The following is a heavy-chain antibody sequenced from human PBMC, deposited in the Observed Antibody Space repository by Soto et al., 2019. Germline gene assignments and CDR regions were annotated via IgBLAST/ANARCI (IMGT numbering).Heavy chain of an antibody. CDR2: IWYDGSNK. Sequence: GGSLRLSCAASGFTFSSYGMHWVRQAPGKGLEWVAVIWYDGSNKYYADSVKGRFTISRDNSKNTLYLQMNSLRAEDTAVYYCARGMELLSDYYYYYGMDVWGQGTTVTVSS. CDR1: GFTFSSYG. CDR3: ARGMELLSDYYYYYGMDV. J-gene: IGHJ6*02. V-gene: IGHV3-33*01. D-gene: IGHD1-7*01.